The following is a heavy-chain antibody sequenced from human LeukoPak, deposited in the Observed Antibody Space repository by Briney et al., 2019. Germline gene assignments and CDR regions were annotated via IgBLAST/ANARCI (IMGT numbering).Heavy chain of an antibody. CDR1: GFTFSSYG. D-gene: IGHD3-22*01. V-gene: IGHV3-30*02. Sequence: GGSLRLSCAASGFTFSSYGMHWVRQAPGKGLEWVAFIRYDGSSEYYADSVKGRFTISRDNSKNTLYLQMNSLRAEDTAVYYCARVSYDSSGYYYYYYMDVWGKGTTVTVSS. CDR2: IRYDGSSE. J-gene: IGHJ6*03. CDR3: ARVSYDSSGYYYYYYMDV.